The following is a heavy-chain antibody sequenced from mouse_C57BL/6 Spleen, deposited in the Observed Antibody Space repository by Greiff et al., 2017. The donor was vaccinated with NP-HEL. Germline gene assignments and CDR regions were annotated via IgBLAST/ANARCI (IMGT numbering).Heavy chain of an antibody. D-gene: IGHD3-3*01. Sequence: VQLQQPGAELVMPGASVKLSCKASGYTFTSYWMHWVKQRPGQGLEWIGEIDPSDSYTNYNQKFKGKSTLTVDKSSSTAYMQLSSLTSEDSAVYYCARGDWTLFAYWGQGTLVTVSA. CDR2: IDPSDSYT. CDR1: GYTFTSYW. J-gene: IGHJ3*01. V-gene: IGHV1-69*01. CDR3: ARGDWTLFAY.